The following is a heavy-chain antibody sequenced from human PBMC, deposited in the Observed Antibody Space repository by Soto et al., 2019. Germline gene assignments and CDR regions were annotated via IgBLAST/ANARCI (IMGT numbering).Heavy chain of an antibody. CDR1: GGTFNTYT. CDR3: ARPLESATTAFAT. CDR2: VIPVLGTT. Sequence: QVHLVQSGAEVKKPGSSVKVSCKVSGGTFNTYTVHWVRQAPGQGLEWMGRVIPVLGTTDSPQKFQGRVTMTADQSTSTAYMELGSLTSDDTAMYYCARPLESATTAFATWCQGTMVTVSS. D-gene: IGHD1-1*01. V-gene: IGHV1-69*08. J-gene: IGHJ3*02.